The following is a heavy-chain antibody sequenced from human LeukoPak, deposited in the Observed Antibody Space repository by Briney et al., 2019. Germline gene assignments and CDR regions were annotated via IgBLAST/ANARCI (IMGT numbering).Heavy chain of an antibody. Sequence: SETLSLTCTVSGGSISSYYWSWIRQPPGKGLEWIGYIYYSGSTNYNPSLKSRVTISVDTSKNQFSLKLSSVTAADTAVYYCARVGIAAAGGFDYWGQGTLVTVSP. D-gene: IGHD6-13*01. CDR2: IYYSGST. J-gene: IGHJ4*02. V-gene: IGHV4-59*01. CDR3: ARVGIAAAGGFDY. CDR1: GGSISSYY.